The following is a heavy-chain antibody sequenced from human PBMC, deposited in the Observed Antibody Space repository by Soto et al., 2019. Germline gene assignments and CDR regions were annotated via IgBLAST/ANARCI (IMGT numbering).Heavy chain of an antibody. Sequence: QVQLVESGGGVVQPGRSLRLSCAASGFTFSSYAMHWVRQAPGKGLEWVAVISYDGSNKYYADSVKGRFTISRDNSKNTLYLQMNGLRAEDTAVYYCARDRRPVVAALIDYGGQGALVTVSS. D-gene: IGHD2-15*01. V-gene: IGHV3-30-3*01. J-gene: IGHJ4*02. CDR2: ISYDGSNK. CDR3: ARDRRPVVAALIDY. CDR1: GFTFSSYA.